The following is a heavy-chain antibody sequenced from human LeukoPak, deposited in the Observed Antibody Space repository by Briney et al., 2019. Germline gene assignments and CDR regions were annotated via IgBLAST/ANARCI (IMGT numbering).Heavy chain of an antibody. J-gene: IGHJ3*02. CDR1: GFTFSSYA. CDR3: AKGIGLANDAFDI. D-gene: IGHD1-26*01. Sequence: GGSLRLSCATSGFTFSSYAMSWVRQAPGKGLECVSTISGSGDNTYYADSVKGRFTLSRDNSKNMLYLQMNSLRTEDTAVYYCAKGIGLANDAFDIWGQGTMVTVSS. V-gene: IGHV3-23*01. CDR2: ISGSGDNT.